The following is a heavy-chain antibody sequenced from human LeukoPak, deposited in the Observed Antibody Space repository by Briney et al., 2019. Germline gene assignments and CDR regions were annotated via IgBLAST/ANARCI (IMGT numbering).Heavy chain of an antibody. V-gene: IGHV3-23*01. CDR2: ISGSGGST. CDR1: GFTFSSYA. D-gene: IGHD3-9*01. CDR3: AKAGRYFGLFDY. J-gene: IGHJ4*02. Sequence: GGSLRLSCAASGFTFSSYAMRWVRQAPGKELEWVSAISGSGGSTYYADSVKGRFTVSRDNSKNTLYLQVNSLRAEDTAVYYCAKAGRYFGLFDYWGQGTLVTVSS.